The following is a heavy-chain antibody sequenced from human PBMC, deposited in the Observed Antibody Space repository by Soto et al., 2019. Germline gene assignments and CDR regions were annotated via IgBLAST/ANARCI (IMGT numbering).Heavy chain of an antibody. J-gene: IGHJ4*02. V-gene: IGHV4-39*01. CDR2: ISYSGST. CDR1: VGSISSSSYY. D-gene: IGHD3-10*01. Sequence: PSETLSVSYTLAVGSISSSSYYWGRIRQPTGKGLEWIGSISYSGSTYYNPSLQRRVTISVDTSKNQFSLRLSSVTAADTAVYYCARRHGSGSYFVPYYLGQGTLVTVSS. CDR3: ARRHGSGSYFVPYY.